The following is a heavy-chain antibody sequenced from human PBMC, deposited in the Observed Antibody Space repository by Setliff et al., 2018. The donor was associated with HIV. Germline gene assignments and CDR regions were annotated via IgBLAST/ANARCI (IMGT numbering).Heavy chain of an antibody. D-gene: IGHD4-4*01. CDR3: ARLDYSNYYSYYFDY. J-gene: IGHJ4*02. Sequence: PSETLSLTCTVSGGSISSDTYYWSWIRQPAGKGLEWIGSVHKSGNSYYKPSLKSRATISVDTSENHFSLRLSSVTAADTAVYYCARLDYSNYYSYYFDYWGQGTLVTVSS. CDR1: GGSISSDTYY. CDR2: VHKSGNS. V-gene: IGHV4-39*02.